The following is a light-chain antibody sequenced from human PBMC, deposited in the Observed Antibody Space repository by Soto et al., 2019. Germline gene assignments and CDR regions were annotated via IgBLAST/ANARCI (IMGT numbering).Light chain of an antibody. J-gene: IGLJ1*01. CDR2: EVN. Sequence: QPVLTQPPSASGSPGQSVAISCTGTTSDIGGYNYVSWYQQHPGKAPKLMIYEVNKRPSGVPDRFSGSKSGNTASLTVSGLQAEDEADYYCSSHGGNSPYVFGTGTKLTV. CDR3: SSHGGNSPYV. CDR1: TSDIGGYNY. V-gene: IGLV2-8*01.